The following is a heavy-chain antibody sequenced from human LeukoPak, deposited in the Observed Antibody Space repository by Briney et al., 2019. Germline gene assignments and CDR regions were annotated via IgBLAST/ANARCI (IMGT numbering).Heavy chain of an antibody. Sequence: SETLSLTCTVSGASISSSGYYWVWIRQPPGKGLESIGIIYYSGTTYYNPSLKNRITISVDTSKNQFSLRLNSVTAADTAVYHSARLLCSGSDCYLDYWGQGALVTVSS. V-gene: IGHV4-39*01. CDR3: ARLLCSGSDCYLDY. D-gene: IGHD2-21*02. J-gene: IGHJ4*02. CDR2: IYYSGTT. CDR1: GASISSSGYY.